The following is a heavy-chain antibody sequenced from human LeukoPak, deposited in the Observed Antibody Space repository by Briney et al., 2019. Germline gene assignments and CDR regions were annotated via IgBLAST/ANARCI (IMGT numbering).Heavy chain of an antibody. J-gene: IGHJ5*02. CDR3: ARWLSNWFDP. V-gene: IGHV1-69*05. CDR2: IIPIFGTA. D-gene: IGHD5-12*01. Sequence: XXPGQGLEWMGGIIPIFGTANYAQKFQGRVTITTDESTSTAYMELSSLRSEDTAVYYCARWLSNWFDPWGQGTLVTVSS.